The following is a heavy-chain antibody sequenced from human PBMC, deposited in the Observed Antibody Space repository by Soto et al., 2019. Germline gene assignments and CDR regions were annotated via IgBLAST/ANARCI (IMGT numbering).Heavy chain of an antibody. D-gene: IGHD6-19*01. CDR2: TYYRSNWRH. J-gene: IGHJ4*02. CDR3: ARGVAGSGFDL. Sequence: SQTLSLTCAISGDSVSSNTAAWNWIRSSPSKGLEWLGRTYYRSNWRHDYAVSVKSRITVNPDTSKNHFSLQLNSVTPDDTAVYYCARGVAGSGFDLWGQGTLVTVSS. V-gene: IGHV6-1*01. CDR1: GDSVSSNTAA.